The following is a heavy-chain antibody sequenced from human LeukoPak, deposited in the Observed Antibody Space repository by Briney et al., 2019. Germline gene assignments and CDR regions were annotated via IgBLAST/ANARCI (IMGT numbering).Heavy chain of an antibody. Sequence: GGSLRLSRAASGFTFSNAWMSWVRQAPGKGLEWVGRIKGKTDGGTTDYAAPVKGRFTISRDDSKNTLYLQMNSLKTEGTAVYYCTSYYGGKYYYYGMDVWGQGTTVTVSS. J-gene: IGHJ6*02. CDR2: IKGKTDGGTT. CDR1: GFTFSNAW. CDR3: TSYYGGKYYYYGMDV. D-gene: IGHD4-23*01. V-gene: IGHV3-15*01.